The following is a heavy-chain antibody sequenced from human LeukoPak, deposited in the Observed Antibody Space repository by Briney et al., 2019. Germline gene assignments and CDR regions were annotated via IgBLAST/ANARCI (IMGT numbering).Heavy chain of an antibody. V-gene: IGHV4-30-2*01. CDR3: ARGNWNYGSWFFDL. Sequence: SETLSLTCSVSGGSISSGDYYWSWIRQPPGKGLEWTGYIHQNGSTSYHPPLRSRVSISLDRSNNQFSLEVNFVTAADTAVYYCARGNWNYGSWFFDLWGRGTLVTVSS. D-gene: IGHD1-7*01. CDR2: IHQNGST. J-gene: IGHJ2*01. CDR1: GGSISSGDYY.